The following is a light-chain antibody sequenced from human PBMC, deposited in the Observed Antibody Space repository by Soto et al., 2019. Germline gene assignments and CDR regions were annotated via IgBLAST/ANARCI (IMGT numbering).Light chain of an antibody. CDR1: RSVGNF. J-gene: IGKJ3*01. CDR2: DAS. CDR3: QQRSNWPVFT. V-gene: IGKV3-11*01. Sequence: EIVLTQSPATLSLSPGERATLSCRASRSVGNFLAWYQQKPGQAPRLLIYDASNRATGIPARFSGSGSGTDVTLTINSREPEDFAVYYCQQRSNWPVFTFGPGTKVDIK.